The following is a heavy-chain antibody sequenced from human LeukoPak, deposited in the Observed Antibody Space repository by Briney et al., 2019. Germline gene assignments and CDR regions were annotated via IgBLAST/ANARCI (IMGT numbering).Heavy chain of an antibody. CDR2: IYYSGST. V-gene: IGHV4-59*01. CDR1: GGSIFADY. CDR3: ARVTGYVIEDYFDY. J-gene: IGHJ4*02. Sequence: SETLSLTCSVSGGSIFADYWSWIRQPPGKGLEWIGYIYYSGSTNYNPSLKSRVTISVDTSKDQFSLKLRSVTAADTAVYYCARVTGYVIEDYFDYWGQGTLVTVSS. D-gene: IGHD3-22*01.